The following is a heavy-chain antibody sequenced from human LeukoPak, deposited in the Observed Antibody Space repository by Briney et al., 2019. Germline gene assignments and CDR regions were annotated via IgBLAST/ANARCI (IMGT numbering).Heavy chain of an antibody. V-gene: IGHV4-59*01. Sequence: PSETLSLTCAVYGGSFSGYYWSWIRQPPGKGLEWIGYIYYSGSTNYNPSLKSRVTISVDTSKNQFSLKLSSVTAADTAVYYCARAPAYYYGSGSYAPVYYFDYWGQGTLVTVSS. CDR1: GGSFSGYY. D-gene: IGHD3-10*01. CDR3: ARAPAYYYGSGSYAPVYYFDY. CDR2: IYYSGST. J-gene: IGHJ4*02.